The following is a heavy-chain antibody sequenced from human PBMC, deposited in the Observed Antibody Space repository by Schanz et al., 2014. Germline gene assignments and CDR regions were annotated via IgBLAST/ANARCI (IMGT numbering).Heavy chain of an antibody. Sequence: EVQVVESGGGLVKPGGSLRLSCAASGFPFDTYIMKWVRQAPGKGLEWVSNISPTGSSTYYADSVKGRFTISRDNAENTLYLQMNSLRVEDTAVYYCAMGGYQLHHWGQGTLVTVSS. CDR1: GFPFDTYI. V-gene: IGHV3-21*01. D-gene: IGHD1-7*01. CDR2: ISPTGSST. J-gene: IGHJ4*02. CDR3: AMGGYQLHH.